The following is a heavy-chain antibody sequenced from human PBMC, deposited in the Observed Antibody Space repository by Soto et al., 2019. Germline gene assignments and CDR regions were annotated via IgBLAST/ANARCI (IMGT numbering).Heavy chain of an antibody. CDR3: AKDQYGDYPRWFDP. V-gene: IGHV3-23*01. Sequence: EVQLLESGGGLAQPGGSLRLSCAASGFTFSGYVMHWVRQAPGKGLEWVSGISGSGTSTYYADSVKGRFTISRDNSKNTLYLQMNSLRAEDTAVYYCAKDQYGDYPRWFDPWGQGTLVTVSS. CDR2: ISGSGTST. CDR1: GFTFSGYV. J-gene: IGHJ5*02. D-gene: IGHD4-17*01.